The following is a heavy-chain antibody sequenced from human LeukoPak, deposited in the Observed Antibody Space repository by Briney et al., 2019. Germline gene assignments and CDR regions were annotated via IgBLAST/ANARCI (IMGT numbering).Heavy chain of an antibody. CDR2: IYSGGST. Sequence: GGSLRLSCAASGFTVSSNYMSWVRQAPGKGLEWVSVIYSGGSTYYADSVKGRFTISRDNSKNTLYLQMNSLRAEDTAVYYCARVLAMVRGVIDYWGRGTLVTVSS. J-gene: IGHJ4*02. CDR3: ARVLAMVRGVIDY. V-gene: IGHV3-66*01. CDR1: GFTVSSNY. D-gene: IGHD3-10*01.